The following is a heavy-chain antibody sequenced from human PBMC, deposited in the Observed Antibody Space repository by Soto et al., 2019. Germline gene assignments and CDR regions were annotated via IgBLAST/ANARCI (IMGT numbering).Heavy chain of an antibody. CDR1: GFTFSSYA. CDR3: ALGGIVVTGNWFDP. J-gene: IGHJ5*02. D-gene: IGHD3-22*01. CDR2: ISQDGSDK. Sequence: QVRLVESGGGVVQPGRSLRLSCAASGFTFSSYAMHWVRQAPGKGLEWVAVISQDGSDKHYVDSVKGRFTISRDNSKNTLYLQVNSLRAEDTAVYYCALGGIVVTGNWFDPWGRGILVTVSS. V-gene: IGHV3-30*03.